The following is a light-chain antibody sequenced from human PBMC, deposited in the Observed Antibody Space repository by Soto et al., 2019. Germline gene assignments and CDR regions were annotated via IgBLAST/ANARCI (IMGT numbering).Light chain of an antibody. CDR3: QQYGALPPT. V-gene: IGKV3-20*01. CDR1: QSVVNYQ. CDR2: NTF. Sequence: IGLTQSPGTLSLSPGERATLSCRTSQSVVNYQLAWYRQKPGQAPRLLIYNTFHGATGIPDRFSGTGSETDFTLTISRLEPEDFAVYHCQQYGALPPTFGQGTKVDI. J-gene: IGKJ1*01.